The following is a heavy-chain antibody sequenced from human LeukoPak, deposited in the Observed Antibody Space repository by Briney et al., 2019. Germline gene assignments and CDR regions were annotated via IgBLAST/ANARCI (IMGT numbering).Heavy chain of an antibody. V-gene: IGHV3-7*05. D-gene: IGHD3-22*01. CDR1: GFNFSSYW. J-gene: IGHJ4*02. Sequence: GGSLRLSCAASGFNFSSYWMGWVRQAPGKGLEWVANIKEDGSEKYYVDSVKGRFTISRDNAKNSLSLQLNSLRAEDTAVYYCTRDHDSTPFDYWGQGTLVTVSS. CDR3: TRDHDSTPFDY. CDR2: IKEDGSEK.